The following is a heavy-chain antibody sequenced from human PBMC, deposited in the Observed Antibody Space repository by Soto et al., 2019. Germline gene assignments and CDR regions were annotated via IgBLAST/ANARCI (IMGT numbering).Heavy chain of an antibody. CDR3: ASARFGELAPAEYFQH. CDR1: GGTFSSYA. CDR2: IIPIFGTA. V-gene: IGHV1-69*01. J-gene: IGHJ1*01. D-gene: IGHD3-10*01. Sequence: QVQLVQSGAEVKKPGSSVKVSYKASGGTFSSYAISWVRQAPGQGLEWMGGIIPIFGTANYAQKFQGRVTITADESTSTAYMELSSLRSEDTAVYYCASARFGELAPAEYFQHWGQGTLVTVSS.